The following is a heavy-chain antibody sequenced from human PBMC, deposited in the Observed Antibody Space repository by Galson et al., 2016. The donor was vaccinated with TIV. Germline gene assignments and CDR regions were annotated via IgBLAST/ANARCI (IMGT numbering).Heavy chain of an antibody. CDR1: GYVFASHA. CDR3: ARDRGGSGDFDY. CDR2: INVGNGDT. J-gene: IGHJ4*02. D-gene: IGHD3-16*01. V-gene: IGHV1-3*01. Sequence: SVKVSCKASGYVFASHAMHWLRQAPGQRPEWMGWINVGNGDTKYSQRLQGRVTLSGDTFANTAYMELSSLRSEDTAMYYCARDRGGSGDFDYWGQGTLVT.